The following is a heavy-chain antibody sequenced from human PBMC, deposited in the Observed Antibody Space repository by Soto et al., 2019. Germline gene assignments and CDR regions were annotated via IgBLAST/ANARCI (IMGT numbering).Heavy chain of an antibody. J-gene: IGHJ6*02. D-gene: IGHD2-2*01. CDR3: ARDLGLVVPAAIHSYYGIDV. CDR2: ISYDGSNK. V-gene: IGHV3-30*04. Sequence: GGSLRLSCAASGFTFSSYAMHWVRQAPGKGLEWVAVISYDGSNKYYADSVKGRFTISRDNSKNTLYLQMNSLRAEDTAVYYCARDLGLVVPAAIHSYYGIDVWGQGTTVTVSS. CDR1: GFTFSSYA.